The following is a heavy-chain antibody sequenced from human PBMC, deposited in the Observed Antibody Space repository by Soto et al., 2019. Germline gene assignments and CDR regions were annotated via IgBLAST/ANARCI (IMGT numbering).Heavy chain of an antibody. CDR2: IYYSGST. J-gene: IGHJ4*02. V-gene: IGHV4-39*01. CDR1: GGSISSSSYY. D-gene: IGHD2-2*01. Sequence: QLQLQESGPGLVKPSETLSLTCTVSGGSISSSSYYWGWIRQPPVKGLEWIGSIYYSGSTYYNPSLKSRVTISLDTSKNQFSLKLSSVTAADTAVYYCASLGYCSSTSCYVGPFDYWGQGTLVTVSS. CDR3: ASLGYCSSTSCYVGPFDY.